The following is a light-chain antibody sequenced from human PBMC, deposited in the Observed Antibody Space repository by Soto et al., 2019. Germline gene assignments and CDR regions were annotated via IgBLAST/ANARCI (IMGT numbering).Light chain of an antibody. V-gene: IGKV1-5*03. J-gene: IGKJ4*01. CDR1: QSISSW. CDR3: QQYSIFSLT. Sequence: DIQMTQSPSTLSASVGDRVTITCRASQSISSWLAWYQQKPGKAPKLLIQKASSLESGVPSRFSGSGSGTEFPLTISSLQPDDFATYYCQQYSIFSLTFGGGTKVEIK. CDR2: KAS.